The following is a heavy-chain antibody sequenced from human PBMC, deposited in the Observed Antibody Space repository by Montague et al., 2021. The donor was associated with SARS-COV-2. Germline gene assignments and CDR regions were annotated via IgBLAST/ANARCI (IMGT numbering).Heavy chain of an antibody. CDR1: GGSFSGYY. J-gene: IGHJ4*02. D-gene: IGHD3-10*01. Sequence: SETLSLTCAVYGGSFSGYYWSWIRQPPGKGLEWIGEINHSGSTNYNPSLKSRVTISVDTSKNQFSLKLSSVTAADTAVYYCARALGRGGDFDYWGQGTLVTVSS. CDR2: INHSGST. CDR3: ARALGRGGDFDY. V-gene: IGHV4-34*01.